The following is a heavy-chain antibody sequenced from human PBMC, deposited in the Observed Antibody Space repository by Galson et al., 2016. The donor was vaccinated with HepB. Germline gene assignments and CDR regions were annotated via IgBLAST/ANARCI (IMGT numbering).Heavy chain of an antibody. Sequence: QSGAEVKKPGESLKISCEGSGYSFTSYWIGWVRQMPGKGLEWMGTIYPGDSDTRYSPSSQGQVTISADKSISAAYLQWNSLKASDTAIYYCARRSSDAFDIWGQATMVTVSS. J-gene: IGHJ3*02. V-gene: IGHV5-51*01. CDR2: IYPGDSDT. CDR1: GYSFTSYW. D-gene: IGHD3-10*01. CDR3: ARRSSDAFDI.